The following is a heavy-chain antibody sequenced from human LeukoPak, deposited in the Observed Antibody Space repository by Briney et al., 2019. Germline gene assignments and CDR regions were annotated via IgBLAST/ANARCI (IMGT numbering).Heavy chain of an antibody. CDR1: GFTFKSYA. D-gene: IGHD1-26*01. Sequence: PGGSLRLSCATSGFTFKSYAMNWVRQSPGKGLEWVANIKQDGSEQYYVDSVKGRFTISRDNAKNALYLQMNSLRAEDTAVYYCARQVGIDYWGQGTLVTVSS. V-gene: IGHV3-7*01. CDR3: ARQVGIDY. CDR2: IKQDGSEQ. J-gene: IGHJ4*02.